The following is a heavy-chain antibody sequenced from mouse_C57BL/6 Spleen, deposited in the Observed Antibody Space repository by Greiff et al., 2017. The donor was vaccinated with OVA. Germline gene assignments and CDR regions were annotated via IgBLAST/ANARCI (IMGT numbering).Heavy chain of an antibody. CDR1: GYTFTSYW. V-gene: IGHV1-59*01. J-gene: IGHJ2*01. CDR3: AREVDGYYYFDY. D-gene: IGHD2-3*01. CDR2: IDPSDSYT. Sequence: QVQLQQPGAELVRPGTSVKLSCKASGYTFTSYWMHWVKQRPGQGLEWIGVIDPSDSYTNYNQKFKGKATLTVDTSSSTAYMQLSSLTSEDSAVYDCAREVDGYYYFDYWGQGTTLTVSS.